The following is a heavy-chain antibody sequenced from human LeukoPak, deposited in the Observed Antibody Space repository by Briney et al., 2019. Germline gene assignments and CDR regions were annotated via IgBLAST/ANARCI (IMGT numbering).Heavy chain of an antibody. D-gene: IGHD6-13*01. CDR2: INPNSGGT. J-gene: IGHJ1*01. CDR1: GYTFTGYY. CDR3: ARAGYSSSWYGGYFQH. Sequence: ASVKVSCKASGYTFTGYYMHWVRQAPGQGLEWMGWINPNSGGTNYAQKFQGWVTMTRDTSISTAYMELSRLRSDDTAVYYCARAGYSSSWYGGYFQHWGQGTLVTVSS. V-gene: IGHV1-2*04.